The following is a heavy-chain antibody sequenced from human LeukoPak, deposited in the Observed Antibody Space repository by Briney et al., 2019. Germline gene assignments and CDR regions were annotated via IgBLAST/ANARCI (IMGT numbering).Heavy chain of an antibody. CDR1: GYTFTSYG. J-gene: IGHJ4*02. Sequence: GASVKVSCKASGYTFTSYGISWVRQAPGQGLEWMGWISAYNGNTNYAQKLQGRVTMTTDTSTSTAYMELRSLRSDDTAVYYCARDMGRYCSGGSCYGNFDYWGQGTLVTVSS. D-gene: IGHD2-15*01. CDR2: ISAYNGNT. V-gene: IGHV1-18*01. CDR3: ARDMGRYCSGGSCYGNFDY.